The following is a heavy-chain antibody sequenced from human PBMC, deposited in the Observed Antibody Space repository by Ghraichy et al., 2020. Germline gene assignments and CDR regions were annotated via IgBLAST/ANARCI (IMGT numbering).Heavy chain of an antibody. V-gene: IGHV3-23*01. CDR1: GFTFSTYA. CDR3: AKATRSDILNDY. J-gene: IGHJ4*02. D-gene: IGHD3-9*01. Sequence: GGSLRLSCAASGFTFSTYAMSWVRQAPGKGLEWVSAISGSGGSTYYADSVKGRFTISRDNSKNTLYLQMNSLRAEDTAVYYCAKATRSDILNDYWGQGTLVTFSS. CDR2: ISGSGGST.